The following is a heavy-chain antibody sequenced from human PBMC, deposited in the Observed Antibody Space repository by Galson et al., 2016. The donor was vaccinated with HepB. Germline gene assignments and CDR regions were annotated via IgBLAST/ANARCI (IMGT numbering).Heavy chain of an antibody. CDR1: GYTFTSYA. V-gene: IGHV1-3*04. D-gene: IGHD6-19*01. CDR2: TNNANGNT. CDR3: ARDGGSGWSRLW. Sequence: SVKVSCKASGYTFTSYAIHWVRQAPGQRLEWMGWTNNANGNTEYSQSFQGRVTFTRDTSASTAYMELSSLRSEDTAVCYCARDGGSGWSRLWWGQGTLVAVSS. J-gene: IGHJ4*02.